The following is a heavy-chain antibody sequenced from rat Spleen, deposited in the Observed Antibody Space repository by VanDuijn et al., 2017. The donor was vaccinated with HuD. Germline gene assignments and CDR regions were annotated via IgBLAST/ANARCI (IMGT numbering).Heavy chain of an antibody. J-gene: IGHJ2*01. V-gene: IGHV10-5*01. CDR3: TAGGTTFDY. D-gene: IGHD1-10*01. CDR1: GFTFSNAA. CDR2: IRTKPNNYAT. Sequence: VQVVESGGGLVQPKESLKISCAASGFTFSNAAMYWVRQAPGKGLEWVARIRTKPNNYATYYADSVKGRFTISRDDSKSMVYLQMDNLKTEDTAMYYCTAGGTTFDYWGQGVMVTVSS.